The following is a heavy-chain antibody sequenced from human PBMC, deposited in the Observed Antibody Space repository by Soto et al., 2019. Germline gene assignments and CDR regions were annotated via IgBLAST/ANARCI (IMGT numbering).Heavy chain of an antibody. Sequence: ASVKVSCKASGYTFTGYYMHWVRQAPGQGLEWMGWINPNSGGTNYAQKFQGRVTMTRDTSISTAYMELSRLRSDDTAVYYCASSYYYGSGSYYPNNYYYYDMDVWGQGTTVTVSS. CDR2: INPNSGGT. V-gene: IGHV1-2*02. D-gene: IGHD3-10*01. CDR1: GYTFTGYY. CDR3: ASSYYYGSGSYYPNNYYYYDMDV. J-gene: IGHJ6*02.